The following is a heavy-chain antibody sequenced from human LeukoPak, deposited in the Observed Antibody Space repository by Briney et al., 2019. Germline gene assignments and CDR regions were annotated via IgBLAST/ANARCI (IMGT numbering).Heavy chain of an antibody. Sequence: SETLSLTCTVSGGSISSYYWSWIRQPPGKGLEWIGYIYYSGSTNYNPSLKSRVTISVDTSKNQFSLKLSSVTAADTAVYYCARHYPNTAMVHEFDYWGQGTLVTVSS. V-gene: IGHV4-59*08. J-gene: IGHJ4*02. CDR3: ARHYPNTAMVHEFDY. CDR1: GGSISSYY. CDR2: IYYSGST. D-gene: IGHD5-18*01.